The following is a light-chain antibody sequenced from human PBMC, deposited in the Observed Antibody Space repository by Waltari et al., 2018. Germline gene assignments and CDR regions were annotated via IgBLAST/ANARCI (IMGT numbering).Light chain of an antibody. CDR2: SNN. Sequence: QSLLTQPPSRSGTPGQQVTISCSGSRSNIAASAVNCYSHVPGTAPKLPIHSNNQLHSVVPDRFSGSKSGPSASLAISGLQSEDEALYSCATWDVRLTGWVFGGGTKLTVL. CDR1: RSNIAASA. V-gene: IGLV1-44*01. CDR3: ATWDVRLTGWV. J-gene: IGLJ3*02.